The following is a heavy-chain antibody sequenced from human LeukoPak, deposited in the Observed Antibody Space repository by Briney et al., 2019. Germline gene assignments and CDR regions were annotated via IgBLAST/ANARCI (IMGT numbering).Heavy chain of an antibody. Sequence: PSETLSLTCTVSSGSISSSSYYWGWIRQPPGKGLEWIGSIYYSGSTYYNPSLKSRVTISVDTSKNQFSLKLSSVTAADTAVYYCARDFQLVPSYYFDYWGQGTLVTVSS. CDR1: SGSISSSSYY. CDR3: ARDFQLVPSYYFDY. V-gene: IGHV4-39*07. CDR2: IYYSGST. D-gene: IGHD6-13*01. J-gene: IGHJ4*02.